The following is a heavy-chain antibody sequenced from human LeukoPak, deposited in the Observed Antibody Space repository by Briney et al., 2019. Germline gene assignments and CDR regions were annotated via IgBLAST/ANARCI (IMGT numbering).Heavy chain of an antibody. J-gene: IGHJ6*03. CDR2: IYYSGST. D-gene: IGHD6-13*01. CDR1: GGSISSSSYY. V-gene: IGHV4-39*07. CDR3: AKIAAASRYYYYYYMDV. Sequence: NPSETLSLTCTVSGGSISSSSYYWGWIRQPPGKGLEWIGSIYYSGSTYYNPSLKSRVTISVDTSKNQFSLKLSSVTAADTAVYYCAKIAAASRYYYYYYMDVWGKGTTVTVSS.